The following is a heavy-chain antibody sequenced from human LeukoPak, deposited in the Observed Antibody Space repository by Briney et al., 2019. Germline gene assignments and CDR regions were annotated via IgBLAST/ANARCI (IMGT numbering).Heavy chain of an antibody. CDR1: GGSISSYY. J-gene: IGHJ4*02. Sequence: PSETLSLTCTVSGGSISSYYWSWIRQPPGKGLEWIGYIYYSGSTNYNPSLKSRVTISVDTSKNQFSLKLSSVTAADTAVYYCARFHTFGYYDFWSGFYYFDYWGQGTLVTVSS. V-gene: IGHV4-59*01. CDR3: ARFHTFGYYDFWSGFYYFDY. D-gene: IGHD3-3*01. CDR2: IYYSGST.